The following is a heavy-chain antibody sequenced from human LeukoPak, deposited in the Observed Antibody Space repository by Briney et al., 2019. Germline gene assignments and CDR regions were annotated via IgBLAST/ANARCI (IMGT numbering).Heavy chain of an antibody. Sequence: GESLKISCQGSGYRFTSYWIGWVRQMPGKGLEWMGIVYPGDSNTRYNPSFQGQVTISADKSISTAYLQWSSLKASDTAMYYCARPGYSSPLDYWGQGTLVTVSS. CDR1: GYRFTSYW. V-gene: IGHV5-51*01. CDR2: VYPGDSNT. D-gene: IGHD6-13*01. J-gene: IGHJ4*02. CDR3: ARPGYSSPLDY.